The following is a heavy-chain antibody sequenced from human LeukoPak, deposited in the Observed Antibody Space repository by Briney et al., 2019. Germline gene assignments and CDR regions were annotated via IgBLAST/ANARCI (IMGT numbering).Heavy chain of an antibody. CDR2: ITPNADRT. CDR3: AKSAGPHPYYFDY. Sequence: GGSLRLSCAASGFTFGSYGMSWVRQAPGKGLEWVSFITPNADRTSYADSVEGRFTISRDNPRNTLYMQMNSLRDEDTAVYYCAKSAGPHPYYFDYWGQGTLVTVSS. CDR1: GFTFGSYG. V-gene: IGHV3-23*01. J-gene: IGHJ4*02.